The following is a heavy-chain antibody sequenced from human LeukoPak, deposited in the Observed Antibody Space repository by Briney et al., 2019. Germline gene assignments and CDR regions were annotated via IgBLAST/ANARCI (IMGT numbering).Heavy chain of an antibody. Sequence: QPGGSLRLSCAASGFTFSSYGMHWVRQAPGKGLEWVAFIRYDGSNKYYADSVKGRFTISRDNAKNSLYLQMNSLRAEDTALYYCAKGRGYSYGYVDYWGQGTLVTVSS. D-gene: IGHD5-18*01. V-gene: IGHV3-30*02. CDR3: AKGRGYSYGYVDY. CDR2: IRYDGSNK. CDR1: GFTFSSYG. J-gene: IGHJ4*02.